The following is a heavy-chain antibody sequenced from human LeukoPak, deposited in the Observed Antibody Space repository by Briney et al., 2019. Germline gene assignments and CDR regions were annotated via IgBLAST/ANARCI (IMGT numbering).Heavy chain of an antibody. J-gene: IGHJ4*02. Sequence: HSGGSLRLSCAASGFTFNSYAMNWVRQAPGKGLEWVSTISGSGSSTYYADSVKGRFTISRDNFKNALYLQMNSLRVEDTAVYYCAIDPNWGTHSWGQGVLVTVSS. CDR1: GFTFNSYA. V-gene: IGHV3-23*01. D-gene: IGHD7-27*01. CDR3: AIDPNWGTHS. CDR2: ISGSGSST.